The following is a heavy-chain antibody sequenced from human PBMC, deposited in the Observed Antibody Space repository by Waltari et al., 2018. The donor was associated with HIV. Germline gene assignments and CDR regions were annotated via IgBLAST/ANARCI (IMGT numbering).Heavy chain of an antibody. CDR2: MNPNRGET. CDR3: VRAAIYSRGCFDY. CDR1: GYTFTSYD. J-gene: IGHJ4*02. Sequence: QVQLVQSGAEVKKPGASVKVSCKASGYTFTSYDINWVRQATGQGLEWMGWMNPNRGETGYAQKFQGRITMTSNTSISTGYMELSSLTSEETAVYYCVRAAIYSRGCFDYWGQGTLVTVSS. D-gene: IGHD6-19*01. V-gene: IGHV1-8*01.